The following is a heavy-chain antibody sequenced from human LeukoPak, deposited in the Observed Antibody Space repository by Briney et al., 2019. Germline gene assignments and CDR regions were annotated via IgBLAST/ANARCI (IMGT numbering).Heavy chain of an antibody. CDR3: ATLPTGGYDSSGYYYVDY. D-gene: IGHD3-22*01. CDR2: INPSGGST. Sequence: GASVKVSCKASGYTFTSYYMHWVRQAPGQGLEWMGIINPSGGSTSYAQKFQGRVTMTRDTSTSTVYMELSSPRSEDTAVYYCATLPTGGYDSSGYYYVDYWGQGTLVTVSS. J-gene: IGHJ4*02. V-gene: IGHV1-46*01. CDR1: GYTFTSYY.